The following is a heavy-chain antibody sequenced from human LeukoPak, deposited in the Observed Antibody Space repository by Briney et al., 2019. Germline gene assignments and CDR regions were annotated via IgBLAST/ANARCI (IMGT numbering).Heavy chain of an antibody. V-gene: IGHV3-9*01. Sequence: PGRSLRLSRAASGFTFDDYAMHWVRQAPGKGLEWVAAISWNSGSIGYADSVKGRFTISRENAKNSLYLQMNSLRADDTALYYCAKGRAAAATPYHFDYWGQGTLVTVSS. CDR3: AKGRAAAATPYHFDY. CDR1: GFTFDDYA. CDR2: ISWNSGSI. J-gene: IGHJ4*02. D-gene: IGHD6-13*01.